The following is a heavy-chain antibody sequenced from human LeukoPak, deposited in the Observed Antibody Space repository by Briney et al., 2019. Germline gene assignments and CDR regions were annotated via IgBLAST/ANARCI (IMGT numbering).Heavy chain of an antibody. Sequence: SQTLSLTCAVSGGSISSGGYSWSWIRQPPGKGLEWIGYIYHSGSTYYNPSLKSRVTISVDRSKNQFSLKLSSVTAADTAVYYCAREREYCSSTSCSNWFDPWGQGTLVTVSS. J-gene: IGHJ5*02. CDR3: AREREYCSSTSCSNWFDP. CDR1: GGSISSGGYS. V-gene: IGHV4-30-2*01. D-gene: IGHD2-2*01. CDR2: IYHSGST.